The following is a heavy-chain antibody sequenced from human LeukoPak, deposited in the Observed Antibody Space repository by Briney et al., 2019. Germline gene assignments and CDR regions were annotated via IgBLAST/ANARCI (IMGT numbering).Heavy chain of an antibody. J-gene: IGHJ4*02. Sequence: ASVKVSCKASGYTFTGYYMHWVRQAPGQGLEWMGWINPNSGGTNYAQKFQGRVTMTRDTSISTAYMELSRLRSDDTAVYYCARVPSIYSGYDLGSLQDYWGQGTLVTVSS. CDR2: INPNSGGT. CDR3: ARVPSIYSGYDLGSLQDY. CDR1: GYTFTGYY. V-gene: IGHV1-2*02. D-gene: IGHD5-12*01.